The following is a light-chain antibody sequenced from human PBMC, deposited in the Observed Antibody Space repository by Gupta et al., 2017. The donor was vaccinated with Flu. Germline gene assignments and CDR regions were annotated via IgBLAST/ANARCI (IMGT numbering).Light chain of an antibody. CDR1: TSDVGGYNF. CDR2: DVR. V-gene: IGLV2-14*03. CDR3: SSYTSTTTVI. Sequence: SITISCTGTTSDVGGYNFVSWYQHRPGKAPKLIIYDVRNRPSGISNRFSGSKSGNTASLSISGLQAEDEADYYCSSYTSTTTVIFGGGTRLTV. J-gene: IGLJ2*01.